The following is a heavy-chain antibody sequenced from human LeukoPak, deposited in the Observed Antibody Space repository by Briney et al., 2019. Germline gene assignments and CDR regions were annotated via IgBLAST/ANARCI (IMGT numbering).Heavy chain of an antibody. CDR2: ISSSSSYI. V-gene: IGHV3-21*01. CDR1: GFTFSSYS. J-gene: IGHJ3*02. D-gene: IGHD3-16*01. CDR3: ARDQVYTSLSAFGI. Sequence: GGSLRLSCAASGFTFSSYSMNWVRQAPGKGLEWISSISSSSSYIYSADSVKGRFTISRDNAKNSLYLQMNSLRAEDTAVYYCARDQVYTSLSAFGIWGQGTKVTVSS.